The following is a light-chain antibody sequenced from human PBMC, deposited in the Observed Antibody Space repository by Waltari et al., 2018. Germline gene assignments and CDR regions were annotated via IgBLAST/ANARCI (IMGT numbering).Light chain of an antibody. CDR1: QSVLYSSNNLNY. CDR3: QQFYSTPYT. Sequence: DIVMTQSPDSLAVSLGERATINCKSIQSVLYSSNNLNYLAWYQQKPGQPPKLLIYWASTRESGVPDRFSGSGSGTDFTLTISSLQAEDVAVYYCQQFYSTPYTFGQGTKLEIK. J-gene: IGKJ2*01. V-gene: IGKV4-1*01. CDR2: WAS.